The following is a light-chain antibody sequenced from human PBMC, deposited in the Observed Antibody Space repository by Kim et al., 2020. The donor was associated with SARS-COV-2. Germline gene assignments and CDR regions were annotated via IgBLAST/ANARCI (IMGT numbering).Light chain of an antibody. V-gene: IGLV2-14*03. CDR1: SSDFGAYFF. Sequence: QSALTQPASVSGSPGQSITISCTATSSDFGAYFFVSWYQQHPGEAPKLILYDVNSRPSGVSNRFSGSKSGKTASLIISGLRAEDEADYYCSSSTSSTSVFVFGTGTKVTVL. CDR3: SSSTSSTSVFV. CDR2: DVN. J-gene: IGLJ1*01.